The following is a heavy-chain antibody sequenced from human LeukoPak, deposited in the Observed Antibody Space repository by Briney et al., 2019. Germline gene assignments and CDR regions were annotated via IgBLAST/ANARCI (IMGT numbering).Heavy chain of an antibody. J-gene: IGHJ4*02. CDR2: IRYDGSNK. CDR1: GFTFSSYG. Sequence: GGSLRLSCAASGFTFSSYGMHWVSQAPGKGLEWVAFIRYDGSNKYYADSVKGRFTISRDNSKNTLYLQMNSLRAEDTAVYYCANMNIVVVPAATPNYWGQGTLVTVSS. V-gene: IGHV3-30*02. CDR3: ANMNIVVVPAATPNY. D-gene: IGHD2-2*01.